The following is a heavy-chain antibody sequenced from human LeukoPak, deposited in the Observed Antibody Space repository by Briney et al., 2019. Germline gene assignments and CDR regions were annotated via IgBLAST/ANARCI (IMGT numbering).Heavy chain of an antibody. CDR3: ASGGSGSPLDY. V-gene: IGHV3-7*01. J-gene: IGHJ4*02. Sequence: GGSLRLSCAASGFTFSSYWMSWVRQAPGKGLEWVANIKQDGSEKYYVDSVKGRFTISRDNAKNSLYLQMNSLRAEDTAVYYCASGGSGSPLDYWGQGTLVTVSS. CDR1: GFTFSSYW. D-gene: IGHD1-26*01. CDR2: IKQDGSEK.